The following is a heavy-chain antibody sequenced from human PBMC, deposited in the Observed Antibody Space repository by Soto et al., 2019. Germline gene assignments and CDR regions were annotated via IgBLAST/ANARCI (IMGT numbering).Heavy chain of an antibody. CDR3: ARHSVLTGCFDY. CDR2: ISSSGSTI. V-gene: IGHV3-48*03. CDR1: GFTFSSYE. J-gene: IGHJ4*02. D-gene: IGHD1-20*01. Sequence: GGSLRLSXAASGFTFSSYEMNWVRQAPGKGLEWVSYISSSGSTIYYADSVKGRFTISRDNAKNSLYLQMNSLRAEDTAVYYCARHSVLTGCFDYWGQGTLVTVSS.